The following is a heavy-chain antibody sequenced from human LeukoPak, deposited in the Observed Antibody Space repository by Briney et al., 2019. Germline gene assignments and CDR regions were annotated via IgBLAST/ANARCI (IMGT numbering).Heavy chain of an antibody. CDR3: ARGDCSSTSCYSGGYYYYYGMDV. V-gene: IGHV3-30*01. Sequence: GGSLRLSCAASGFTFSSYAMHWVRQAPGKGLEWVAVISYDGSNKYYADSVKGRFTISRDNSKNTLYLQMNSLRAEDTAVYYCARGDCSSTSCYSGGYYYYYGMDVWGQGTTVTVSS. D-gene: IGHD2-2*01. J-gene: IGHJ6*02. CDR1: GFTFSSYA. CDR2: ISYDGSNK.